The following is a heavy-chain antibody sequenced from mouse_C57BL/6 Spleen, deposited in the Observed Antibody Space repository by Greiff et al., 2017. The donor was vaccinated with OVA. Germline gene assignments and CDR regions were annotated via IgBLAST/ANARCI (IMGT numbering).Heavy chain of an antibody. CDR1: GYTFTSYW. D-gene: IGHD1-2*01. CDR3: ARREIRPLYAMDY. CDR2: IDPSDSYT. V-gene: IGHV1-69*01. J-gene: IGHJ4*01. Sequence: QVQLQQPGAELVMPGASVKLSCKASGYTFTSYWMHWVKQRPGQGLEWIGEIDPSDSYTNYNQKFKGKSTLTVDKSSSPAYMQLSSLTSEDTAVYYCARREIRPLYAMDYWGQGTSVTVSS.